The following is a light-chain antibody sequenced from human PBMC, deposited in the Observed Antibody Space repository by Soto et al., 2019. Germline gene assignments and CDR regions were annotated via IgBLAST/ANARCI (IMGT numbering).Light chain of an antibody. CDR1: QSITGW. V-gene: IGKV1-5*01. Sequence: DIQMTQSPSTLSASVGDRVTITCRASQSITGWLAWYQQRPGKAPKLLIYDASTLERGVPSRFSGSASGTEFTLTITSLQPDDVATYYCHQYKSYSTWTFGQGTKVEIK. CDR3: HQYKSYSTWT. J-gene: IGKJ1*01. CDR2: DAS.